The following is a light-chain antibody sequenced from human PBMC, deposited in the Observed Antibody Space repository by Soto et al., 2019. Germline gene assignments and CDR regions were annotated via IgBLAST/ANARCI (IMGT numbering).Light chain of an antibody. CDR2: GAS. V-gene: IGKV3-20*01. CDR3: QKLGCSWT. J-gene: IGKJ1*01. Sequence: EIVLTQSPGTLSLSPGERATLSCRASQSVSSSYLAWYQQKPGQAPRLLIYGASSRATGIPDRFSGSGSGTDFTLTISRLEPEDFAVYSCQKLGCSWTFGQGTKVEIK. CDR1: QSVSSSY.